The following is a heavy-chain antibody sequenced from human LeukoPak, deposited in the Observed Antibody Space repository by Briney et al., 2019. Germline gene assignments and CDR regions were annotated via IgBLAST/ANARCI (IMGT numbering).Heavy chain of an antibody. V-gene: IGHV1-2*02. D-gene: IGHD3-9*01. CDR1: GYTFTGYY. J-gene: IGHJ4*02. CDR3: ARGGGVDILTGFQY. CDR2: INPNSGGT. Sequence: ASVKVSCKASGYTFTGYYMHWVRQAPGQGLEWMGWINPNSGGTNYAQKFQGRVTMTRDTSISTAYMELSRLRSDDTAVYYGARGGGVDILTGFQYWGQGTLVTVSS.